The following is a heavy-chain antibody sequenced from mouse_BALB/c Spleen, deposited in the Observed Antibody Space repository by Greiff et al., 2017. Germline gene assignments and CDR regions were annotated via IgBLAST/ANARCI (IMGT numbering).Heavy chain of an antibody. J-gene: IGHJ3*01. D-gene: IGHD2-1*01. Sequence: EVKLMESGPGLVKPSQSLSLTCTVTGYSITSDYAWNWIRQFPGNKLEWMGYISYSGSTSYNPSLKSRISITRDTSKNQFFLQLNSVTTEDTATYYCARRYGNDGFAYWGQGTLVTVSA. V-gene: IGHV3-2*02. CDR1: GYSITSDYA. CDR3: ARRYGNDGFAY. CDR2: ISYSGST.